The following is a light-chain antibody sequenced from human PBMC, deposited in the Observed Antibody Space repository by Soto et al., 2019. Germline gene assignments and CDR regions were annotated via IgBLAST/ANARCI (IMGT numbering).Light chain of an antibody. CDR3: SSYTGSSTPVV. Sequence: QSALTQPASVSGSPGQSITISCTGTGSDVGAYNYVSWYHQHPGKAPKLLIFEVTNRPSGVSNRFSGSKSVKTASLTISGLQAEDEADYYCSSYTGSSTPVVFGGGTKVTVL. CDR1: GSDVGAYNY. V-gene: IGLV2-14*01. J-gene: IGLJ2*01. CDR2: EVT.